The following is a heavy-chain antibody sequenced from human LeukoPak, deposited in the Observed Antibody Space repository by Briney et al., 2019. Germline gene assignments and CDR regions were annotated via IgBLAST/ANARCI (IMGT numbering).Heavy chain of an antibody. CDR2: IYSGGST. CDR3: ARGARTLSDAFDI. Sequence: GGSLRLSCAASGFTVSNNYMTWFRQAPGKGLEWVSVIYSGGSTDHADSVKGRFSISRLNSKNTLYLQMNSLRDEDTAMYYCARGARTLSDAFDIWGQGTMVTVS. J-gene: IGHJ3*02. CDR1: GFTVSNNY. V-gene: IGHV3-53*04. D-gene: IGHD1-14*01.